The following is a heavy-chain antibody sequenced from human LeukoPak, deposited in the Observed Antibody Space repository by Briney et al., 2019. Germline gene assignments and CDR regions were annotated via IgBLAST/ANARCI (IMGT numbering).Heavy chain of an antibody. CDR2: IYYSRST. J-gene: IGHJ6*03. V-gene: IGHV4-39*01. CDR3: GSTGEDYYYMDV. Sequence: IWSIYYSRSTYSKPSGKSRVTISVDTSKNQFSLKLSSVTAADTAVYYCGSTGEDYYYMDVWGKGTTVTVSS. D-gene: IGHD7-27*01.